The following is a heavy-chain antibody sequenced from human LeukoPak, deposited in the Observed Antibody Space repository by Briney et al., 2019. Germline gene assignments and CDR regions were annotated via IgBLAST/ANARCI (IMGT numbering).Heavy chain of an antibody. CDR1: GFTFSSYG. CDR2: ISYDGSNK. CDR3: ARDTAAAKYDP. Sequence: GGSLRLSCAASGFTFSSYGMHWVRQAPGKGLEWVAVISYDGSNKYYADSVKGRFTISRDNSKNTLYLQMNSLRAEDTAVYYCARDTAAAKYDPWGQGTLVTVSS. V-gene: IGHV3-30*03. J-gene: IGHJ5*02. D-gene: IGHD6-13*01.